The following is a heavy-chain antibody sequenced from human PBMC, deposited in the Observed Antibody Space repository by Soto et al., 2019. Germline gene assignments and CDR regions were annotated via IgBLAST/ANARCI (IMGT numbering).Heavy chain of an antibody. CDR1: GHTFTSYG. CDR2: ISAYNGNT. V-gene: IGHV1-18*01. CDR3: ARDGGDIVVVPAARNWFDP. Sequence: ASVKVSCKASGHTFTSYGISWVRQAPGQGLEWMGWISAYNGNTNYAQKLQGRVTMTTDTSTSTAYMELRSLRSDDTAVYYCARDGGDIVVVPAARNWFDPWGQGTLVTVSS. J-gene: IGHJ5*02. D-gene: IGHD2-2*01.